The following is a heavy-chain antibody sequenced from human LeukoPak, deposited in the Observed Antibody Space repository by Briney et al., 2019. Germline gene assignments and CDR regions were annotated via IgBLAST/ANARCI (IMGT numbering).Heavy chain of an antibody. CDR2: INPSGGST. J-gene: IGHJ6*03. D-gene: IGHD3-3*01. CDR1: GYTFTSYY. CDR3: ARAPRGTIFGVVIISPVYGRYMDV. Sequence: GASVKVSCKASGYTFTSYYMHWVRQAPGQGLGWMGIINPSGGSTSYAQKFQGRVTMTRDMSTSTVYMELSSLRSEDTAVYYCARAPRGTIFGVVIISPVYGRYMDVWGKGTTVTVSS. V-gene: IGHV1-46*01.